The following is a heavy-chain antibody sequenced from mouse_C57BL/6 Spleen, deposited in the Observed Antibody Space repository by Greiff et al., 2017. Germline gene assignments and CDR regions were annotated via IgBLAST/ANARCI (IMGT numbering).Heavy chain of an antibody. CDR3: ARFTTVVATNKDYFDY. CDR2: ILPGSGST. V-gene: IGHV1-9*01. J-gene: IGHJ2*01. CDR1: GYTFTGYW. Sequence: QVQLQQSGAELMKPGASVKLSCKATGYTFTGYWIEWVKQRPGHGLEWIGEILPGSGSTNYNEKFKGKATFTADTSSNTAYMQLSSLTTEDSAIYYCARFTTVVATNKDYFDYWGQGTTLTVSS. D-gene: IGHD1-1*01.